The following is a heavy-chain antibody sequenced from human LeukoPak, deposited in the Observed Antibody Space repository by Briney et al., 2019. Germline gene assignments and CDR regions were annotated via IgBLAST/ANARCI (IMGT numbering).Heavy chain of an antibody. CDR3: ARGLGGYCSSTSCHGPWFDP. V-gene: IGHV1-8*01. J-gene: IGHJ5*02. Sequence: GASVKVSCMASGYTFTSYDINWVRQATGQGLEWMGWMNPNSGNTGYAQKFQGRVTMTRNTSMSTAYMELSSLRSEDTAVYYCARGLGGYCSSTSCHGPWFDPWGQGTLVTVSS. CDR1: GYTFTSYD. D-gene: IGHD2-2*01. CDR2: MNPNSGNT.